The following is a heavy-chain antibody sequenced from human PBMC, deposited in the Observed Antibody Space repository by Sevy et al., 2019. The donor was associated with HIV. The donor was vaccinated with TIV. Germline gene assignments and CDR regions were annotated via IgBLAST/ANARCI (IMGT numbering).Heavy chain of an antibody. V-gene: IGHV3-53*01. CDR1: GFSFTSYE. CDR2: IYSSGRT. CDR3: TRVHSGGYPFDY. D-gene: IGHD3-22*01. Sequence: GGSLRLSCAASGFSFTSYEINWVRQAPGKGLEWVSLIYSSGRTYYGDSVKGRFTISRDDSKNTLYLQMNSVRAEDTALYYCTRVHSGGYPFDYWGQGSLVTVSS. J-gene: IGHJ4*02.